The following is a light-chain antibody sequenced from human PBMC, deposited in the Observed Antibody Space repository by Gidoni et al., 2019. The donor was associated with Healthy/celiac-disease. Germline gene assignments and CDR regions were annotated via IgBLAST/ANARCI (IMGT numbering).Light chain of an antibody. J-gene: IGKJ3*01. V-gene: IGKV3-20*01. Sequence: IVFTHSPGTLSLSPGERATLSCRASQSVSSSYLAGFQQKPGQAPRLLIYGASSRATGIPDRFSGSGSGTDFTLTISRLEPEDLAVDYCQQYGSSPFTFGPGTKVDIK. CDR2: GAS. CDR1: QSVSSSY. CDR3: QQYGSSPFT.